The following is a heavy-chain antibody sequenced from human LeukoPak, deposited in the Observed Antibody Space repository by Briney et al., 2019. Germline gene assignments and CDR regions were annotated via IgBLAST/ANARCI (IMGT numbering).Heavy chain of an antibody. CDR3: ARRGSGSYYNARTSNWFDP. CDR1: GFTFSSYW. J-gene: IGHJ5*02. CDR2: IYHSGST. V-gene: IGHV4-4*02. Sequence: KAGGSLRLSCAASGFTFSSYWMRWVRQPPGKGLEWIGEIYHSGSTNYNPSLKSRVTISVDKSKNQFSLKLSSVTAADTAVYYCARRGSGSYYNARTSNWFDPWGQGTLVTVSS. D-gene: IGHD3-10*01.